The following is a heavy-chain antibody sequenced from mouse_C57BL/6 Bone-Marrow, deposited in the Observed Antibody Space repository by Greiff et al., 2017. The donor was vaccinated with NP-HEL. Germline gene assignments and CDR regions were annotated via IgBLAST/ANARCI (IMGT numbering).Heavy chain of an antibody. CDR2: IYPGSGST. CDR3: ARGGQLRLRDYAMDY. D-gene: IGHD3-2*02. V-gene: IGHV1-55*01. J-gene: IGHJ4*01. Sequence: QVQLQQPGAELVKPGASVKMSCKASGYTFTSYWITWVKQRPGQGLEWIGDIYPGSGSTNYNEKFKSKATLTVYTSSITAYMRLSSLTSEDSAVYYSARGGQLRLRDYAMDYWGQGTSVTVSS. CDR1: GYTFTSYW.